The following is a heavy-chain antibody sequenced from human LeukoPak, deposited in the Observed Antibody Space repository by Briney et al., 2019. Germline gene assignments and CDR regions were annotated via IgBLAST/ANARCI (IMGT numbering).Heavy chain of an antibody. D-gene: IGHD4-17*01. CDR1: GFTFTTYA. CDR3: ARGPNTDYGRRYYYYMDV. V-gene: IGHV3-30*03. J-gene: IGHJ6*03. CDR2: ISYDGSEK. Sequence: GRSLRLSCTASGFTFTTYAMHWVRQAPGKGLEWVALISYDGSEKYSADSVEGRFTISRDNAKNSLYLQMNSLRAEDTAVYYCARGPNTDYGRRYYYYMDVWGKGTTVTVSS.